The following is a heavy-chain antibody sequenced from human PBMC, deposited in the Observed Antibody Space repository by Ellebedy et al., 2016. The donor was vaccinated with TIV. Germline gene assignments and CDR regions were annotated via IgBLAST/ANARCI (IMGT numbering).Heavy chain of an antibody. Sequence: SETLSLTXTVSGGSISSGGYYWSWIRQPPGKGLEWIGEIYHSGSTNYNPSLKSRVTISVDKSKNQFSLKLSSVTAADTAVYYCARGSGWYIGYWGQGTLVTVSS. CDR3: ARGSGWYIGY. CDR2: IYHSGST. V-gene: IGHV4-39*07. CDR1: GGSISSGGYY. D-gene: IGHD6-19*01. J-gene: IGHJ4*02.